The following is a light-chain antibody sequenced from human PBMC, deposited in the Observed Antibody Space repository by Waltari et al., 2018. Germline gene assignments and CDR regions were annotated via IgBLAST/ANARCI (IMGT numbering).Light chain of an antibody. J-gene: IGKJ2*01. CDR3: QQYTSSIMYT. Sequence: VLTQSPDTLSLSPGERATLTCRSSESLTKRYLAWYQQKPGQAPRLLIYGASSRAAGIPSRFSRSGSGTDFTLTISRLEPEDFAVYYCQQYTSSIMYTFGQGTKLEIK. CDR2: GAS. CDR1: ESLTKRY. V-gene: IGKV3-20*01.